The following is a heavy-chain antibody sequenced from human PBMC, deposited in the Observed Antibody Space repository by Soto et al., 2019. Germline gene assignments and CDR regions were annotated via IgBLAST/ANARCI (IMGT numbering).Heavy chain of an antibody. CDR1: GGSISSYY. CDR2: IYYSGST. Sequence: QVQLQESGPGLVKPSETLSLTCTVSGGSISSYYWSWIRQPPGKGLEWIGYIYYSGSTNYNPSLKSRVTISVDTSKNQFSLKLSSVTAADTAVYYCARGGYSSSWGRPRFYNWFDPWGQGTLVTVSS. V-gene: IGHV4-59*01. CDR3: ARGGYSSSWGRPRFYNWFDP. D-gene: IGHD6-13*01. J-gene: IGHJ5*02.